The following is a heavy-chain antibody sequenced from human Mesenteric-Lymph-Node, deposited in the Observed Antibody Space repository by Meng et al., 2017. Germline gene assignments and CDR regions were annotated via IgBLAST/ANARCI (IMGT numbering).Heavy chain of an antibody. D-gene: IGHD6-19*01. Sequence: GQLVGAGGGLVQPGGSLRLSCAASGFTFSSYAMSWVRQAPGKGLEWVAVIWYDGSNKYYADSVKGRFTISRDNSKNTLYLQMNSLRAEDTAVYYCAREPGGWYALDPWGQGTLVTVSS. J-gene: IGHJ5*02. V-gene: IGHV3-33*08. CDR1: GFTFSSYA. CDR2: IWYDGSNK. CDR3: AREPGGWYALDP.